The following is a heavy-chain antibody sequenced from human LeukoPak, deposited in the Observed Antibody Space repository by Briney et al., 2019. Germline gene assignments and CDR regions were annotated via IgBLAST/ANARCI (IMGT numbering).Heavy chain of an antibody. J-gene: IGHJ5*02. CDR3: ARATWEVRFDP. D-gene: IGHD1-26*01. Sequence: SQTLSLTCTVSGGSISSGGYSWSWIRQPPGKGLEWIGEINHSGSTNYNPSLQSRLTISVDTSKNQFSLKLSSVTAADTAVYYCARATWEVRFDPWGQGTQVTVSS. V-gene: IGHV4-30-2*01. CDR2: INHSGST. CDR1: GGSISSGGYS.